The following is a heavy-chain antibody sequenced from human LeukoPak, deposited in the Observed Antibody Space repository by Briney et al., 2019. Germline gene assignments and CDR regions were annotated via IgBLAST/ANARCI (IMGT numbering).Heavy chain of an antibody. CDR2: INPNSGGT. J-gene: IGHJ5*02. D-gene: IGHD3-10*01. CDR1: GYTFTGYY. V-gene: IGHV1-2*02. CDR3: ARVRDIWFGGFDP. Sequence: GASVKVSFKASGYTFTGYYMHWVRQAPGQRLEWMGWINPNSGGTNYAQKFQGRVTMTRDTSISTAYMELSRLRSDDTAVYYCARVRDIWFGGFDPWGQGTLVTVSS.